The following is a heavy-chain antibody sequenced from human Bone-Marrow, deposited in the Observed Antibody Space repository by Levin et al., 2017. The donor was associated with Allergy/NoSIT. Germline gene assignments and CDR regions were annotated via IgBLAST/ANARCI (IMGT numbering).Heavy chain of an antibody. V-gene: IGHV1-69*13. J-gene: IGHJ3*01. Sequence: SVKVSCKASGGSFTNNAISWVRQAPGQGLEWMGAIIRVFGSTHYAQNFQQRLTITADESSGTIYMELRSLRSADTAVYFCASPLGYCASVSCYGGLFDAFDVWGQGTMVTVSS. CDR1: GGSFTNNA. CDR2: IIRVFGST. D-gene: IGHD2-2*01. CDR3: ASPLGYCASVSCYGGLFDAFDV.